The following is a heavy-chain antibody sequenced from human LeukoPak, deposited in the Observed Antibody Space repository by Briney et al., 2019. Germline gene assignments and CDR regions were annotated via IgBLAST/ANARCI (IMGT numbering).Heavy chain of an antibody. CDR3: AKDIKVYYYDTSGPDY. J-gene: IGHJ4*02. Sequence: GGSLRLSCAASGFTFSSYAMSWVRQAPGKGLEWVSAISGSGGSTYYADSVKGRFTISRDNSKNTLYLQMNSLRAEDTAVYYCAKDIKVYYYDTSGPDYWGQGTLVTVSS. CDR1: GFTFSSYA. CDR2: ISGSGGST. D-gene: IGHD3-22*01. V-gene: IGHV3-23*01.